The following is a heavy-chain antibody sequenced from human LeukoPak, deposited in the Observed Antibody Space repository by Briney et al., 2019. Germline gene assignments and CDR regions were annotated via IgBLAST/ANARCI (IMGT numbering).Heavy chain of an antibody. CDR2: ISSSSSYI. CDR3: AKVFWSGYFRYFDY. J-gene: IGHJ4*02. D-gene: IGHD3-3*01. CDR1: GFTFSSYS. V-gene: IGHV3-21*01. Sequence: GGSLRLSFTASGFTFSSYSMNWVRQAPGKGLEWVSSISSSSSYIYYADSVKGRFTISRDNAKNSLYLQMNSLRAEDTAVYYCAKVFWSGYFRYFDYWGQGTLVTVSS.